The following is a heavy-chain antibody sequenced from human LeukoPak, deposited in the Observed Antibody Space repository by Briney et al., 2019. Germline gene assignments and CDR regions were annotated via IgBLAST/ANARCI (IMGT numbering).Heavy chain of an antibody. D-gene: IGHD2-2*01. CDR1: GGSISSSSYY. V-gene: IGHV4-39*01. J-gene: IGHJ1*01. Sequence: PSETLSLTCTVSGGSISSSSYYWGWIRQPPGKGLEWIGSIYYSGSTYYNPSLKSRVTISVDTSKNQFSLKLSSVTAADTAVYYCARVPGSYCSSTSCPEYFQHWGQGTLVTVSS. CDR2: IYYSGST. CDR3: ARVPGSYCSSTSCPEYFQH.